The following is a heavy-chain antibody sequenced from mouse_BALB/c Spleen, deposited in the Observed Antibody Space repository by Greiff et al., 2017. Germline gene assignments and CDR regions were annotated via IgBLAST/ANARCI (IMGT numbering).Heavy chain of an antibody. D-gene: IGHD2-2*01. CDR2: INPYNGAT. CDR3: ASCGGLRQSYYAMDY. Sequence: EVKLQQSGPELVKPGASVKISCKASGYSFTGYYMHWVKQSHVKSLEWIGRINPYNGATSYNQNFKDKASLTVDKSSSTAYMELHSLTSEDSAVYYCASCGGLRQSYYAMDYWGQGTSVTVSS. V-gene: IGHV1-31*01. CDR1: GYSFTGYY. J-gene: IGHJ4*01.